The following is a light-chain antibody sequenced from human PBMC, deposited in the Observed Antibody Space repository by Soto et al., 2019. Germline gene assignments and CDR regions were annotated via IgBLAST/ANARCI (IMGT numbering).Light chain of an antibody. CDR3: SSYTTSSTL. J-gene: IGLJ2*01. CDR2: DVS. Sequence: QSALTQPASVSGSPGQWITISCTGTSSDVGDYIHVSWYQQHPGKAPKLMIYDVSHRPSGVSNRFSGSKSGNTASLTISGLQAEDEADYYCSSYTTSSTLFGGGTKVTVL. V-gene: IGLV2-14*01. CDR1: SSDVGDYIH.